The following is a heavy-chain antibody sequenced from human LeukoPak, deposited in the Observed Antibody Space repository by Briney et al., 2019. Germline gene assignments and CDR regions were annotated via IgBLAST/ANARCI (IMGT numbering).Heavy chain of an antibody. J-gene: IGHJ6*03. CDR2: ISGSGGST. D-gene: IGHD1-20*01. CDR1: GFTFDDYA. V-gene: IGHV3-23*01. CDR3: AKVITGTWYYYYYYMDV. Sequence: GGSLRLSCAASGFTFDDYAMHWVRQAPGKGLEWVSAISGSGGSTYYADSVKGRFTISRDNSKNTLYLQVNSLRAEDTAVYYCAKVITGTWYYYYYYMDVWGKGTTVTVSS.